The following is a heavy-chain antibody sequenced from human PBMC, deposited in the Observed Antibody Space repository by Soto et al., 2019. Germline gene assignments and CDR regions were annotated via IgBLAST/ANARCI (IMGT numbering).Heavy chain of an antibody. CDR3: AQSGSGYGNFDY. J-gene: IGHJ4*02. CDR1: GFTFSSYA. D-gene: IGHD5-12*01. Sequence: GGSLRLSCAASGFTFSSYAMSWVRQAPGKGLEWVSAISGSGGSTYYADSVKGRFTISRDNSKNTLYLQMNSLRAEDTAVYYCAQSGSGYGNFDYWGQGTLVTVSS. CDR2: ISGSGGST. V-gene: IGHV3-23*01.